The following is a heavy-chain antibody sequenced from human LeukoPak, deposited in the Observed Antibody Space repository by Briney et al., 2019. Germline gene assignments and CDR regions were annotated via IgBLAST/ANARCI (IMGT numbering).Heavy chain of an antibody. V-gene: IGHV3-30*14. CDR3: ARDGRWYNWNYGYYYYYMDV. J-gene: IGHJ6*03. CDR2: ISYDGTTK. Sequence: GGSLRLSCAASGFTFGNYAVHWVRQAPGKGLDWVAVISYDGTTKYYADSVKGRFTISRDNSKNTLYLQMNSLRAEDTAVYYCARDGRWYNWNYGYYYYYMDVWGKGTTVTVSS. CDR1: GFTFGNYA. D-gene: IGHD1-7*01.